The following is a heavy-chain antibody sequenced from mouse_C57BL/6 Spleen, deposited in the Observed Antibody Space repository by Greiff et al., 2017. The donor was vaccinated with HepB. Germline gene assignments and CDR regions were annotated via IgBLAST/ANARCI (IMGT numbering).Heavy chain of an antibody. D-gene: IGHD2-3*01. CDR3: ARGDGYYWYFDV. CDR2: IYPRSGNT. Sequence: QVQLQHSGAELARPGASVKLSCKASGYTFTSYSISWVKQRTGQGLEWIGEIYPRSGNTYYNEKFKGKATLTADKSSSTAYMELRSLTSEDSAVYFCARGDGYYWYFDVWGTGTTVTVSS. CDR1: GYTFTSYS. J-gene: IGHJ1*03. V-gene: IGHV1-81*01.